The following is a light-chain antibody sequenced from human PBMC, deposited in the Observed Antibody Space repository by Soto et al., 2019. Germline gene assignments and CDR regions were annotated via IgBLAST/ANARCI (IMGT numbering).Light chain of an antibody. V-gene: IGKV3-20*01. Sequence: EKVWTQSPGPRSSSPGERDTLSCRVRPSVRNNSLAWYQQKPVEAPRLLIFGASISATGSPDRFSGSWSGTDFTLTCSRLEPEHFAGCYCHQYDDSPHTFGQGTKLEI. CDR2: GAS. CDR3: HQYDDSPHT. CDR1: PSVRNNS. J-gene: IGKJ2*01.